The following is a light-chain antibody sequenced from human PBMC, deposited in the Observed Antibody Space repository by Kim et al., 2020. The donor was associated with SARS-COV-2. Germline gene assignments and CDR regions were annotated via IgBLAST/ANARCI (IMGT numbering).Light chain of an antibody. CDR1: SSDVGAYNY. J-gene: IGLJ3*02. CDR3: SSYAGSDNLV. CDR2: EVS. V-gene: IGLV2-8*01. Sequence: GQSVTISCTGTSSDVGAYNYASWYQQHPGKAPKLMIYEVSERPSGVPNRFSGSKSGNTASLTVSGLQAEDEADYFCSSYAGSDNLVFGGGTKLTVL.